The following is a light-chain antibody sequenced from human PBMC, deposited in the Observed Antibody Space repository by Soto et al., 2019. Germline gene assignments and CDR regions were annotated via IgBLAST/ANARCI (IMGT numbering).Light chain of an antibody. Sequence: IVMTQSPATLSVAQGDRVTLSCRSSQGVSRKLAWYQHKPGQAPRLLISGASTGATGIPARFSGSGSGTEFTLTISSLQSEDCAIYYCQQYHTWPITFGGGTKWIS. V-gene: IGKV3-15*01. J-gene: IGKJ4*01. CDR2: GAS. CDR1: QGVSRK. CDR3: QQYHTWPIT.